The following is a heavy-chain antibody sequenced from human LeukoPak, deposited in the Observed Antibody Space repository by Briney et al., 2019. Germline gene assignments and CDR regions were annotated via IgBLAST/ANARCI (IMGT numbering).Heavy chain of an antibody. D-gene: IGHD3-10*01. V-gene: IGHV4-39*01. CDR2: IYYSGIT. CDR3: ARLKKWYYGSGSYRTYNFDY. CDR1: GGSISSSSYY. Sequence: SETLSLTCTVSGGSISSSSYYWGWIRQPPGKGLEWIGSIYYSGITFYNPSLKSRVTISVDTSKNQFSLKLSSVTAADTAVYYCARLKKWYYGSGSYRTYNFDYWGQGTLVTVSS. J-gene: IGHJ4*02.